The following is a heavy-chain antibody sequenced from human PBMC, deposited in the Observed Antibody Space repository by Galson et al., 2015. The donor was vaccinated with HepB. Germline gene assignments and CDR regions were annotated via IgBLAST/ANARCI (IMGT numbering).Heavy chain of an antibody. CDR3: AKDSPLLAYTNDYRYHGMDV. CDR1: GFTFSNYD. Sequence: SLRLSCAASGFTFSNYDMSWVRQAPGKGLEWVSTISDSGGTTYYADSVKGRFTISRDNSKNTLYLQMNSLRAEDTAVYYCAKDSPLLAYTNDYRYHGMDVWGQGTTVTVSS. V-gene: IGHV3-23*01. D-gene: IGHD2-21*01. CDR2: ISDSGGTT. J-gene: IGHJ6*02.